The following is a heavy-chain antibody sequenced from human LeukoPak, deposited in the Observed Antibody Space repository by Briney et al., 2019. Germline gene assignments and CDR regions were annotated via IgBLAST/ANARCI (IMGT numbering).Heavy chain of an antibody. D-gene: IGHD6-6*01. J-gene: IGHJ6*03. Sequence: SVKVSCKASGGTFSSYAISWVRQTPEQGLEWMGGIIPIFGTTNYAQKVQGRVTITADESTSTAYMELSSLRSEDTAVYFCARSHYSSYWDNGPHYYYYYMDVWGKGTTVTVSS. CDR2: IIPIFGTT. CDR3: ARSHYSSYWDNGPHYYYYYMDV. CDR1: GGTFSSYA. V-gene: IGHV1-69*13.